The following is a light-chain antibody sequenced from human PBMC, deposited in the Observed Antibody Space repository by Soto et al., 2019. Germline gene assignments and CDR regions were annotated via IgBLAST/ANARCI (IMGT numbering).Light chain of an antibody. Sequence: ILVTQSPATLSLSPGERATLSCRASQTVSSSLAWYQQKPGQAPRLLIYDTSTRAAGIPARFSGSGSGTDFTLTISSLQAEDVGTYYCQKYNDAPQSFGPGTKVDI. CDR1: QTVSSS. CDR2: DTS. V-gene: IGKV3D-15*01. CDR3: QKYNDAPQS. J-gene: IGKJ3*01.